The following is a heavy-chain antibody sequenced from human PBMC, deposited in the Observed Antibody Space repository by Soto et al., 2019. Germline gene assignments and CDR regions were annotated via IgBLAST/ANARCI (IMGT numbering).Heavy chain of an antibody. CDR2: IYYSGST. V-gene: IGHV4-39*01. D-gene: IGHD6-13*01. J-gene: IGHJ5*02. Sequence: SETLSLTCTVSGDSISSSSYYWGWIRQPPGKGLEWIGSIYYSGSTYYNPSLKSRVTISVDTSKNQFSLKLSSVTAADTAVYYCARRNYGAAAGTQPPPGRYNWFDPWGQGTLVTVSS. CDR1: GDSISSSSYY. CDR3: ARRNYGAAAGTQPPPGRYNWFDP.